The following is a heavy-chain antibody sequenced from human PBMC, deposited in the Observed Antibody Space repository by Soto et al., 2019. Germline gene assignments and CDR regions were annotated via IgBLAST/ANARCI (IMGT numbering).Heavy chain of an antibody. CDR2: IYDSGTT. Sequence: TLSLTSSVSGGSISRGYYYWSWIRQAPRKGLEWIGNIYDSGTTYYSPSLKRPLIISIDTSKTQSSLKLGSVTAADTAVYYCASSSLYGMHGWGQGTTATVSS. V-gene: IGHV4-30-4*01. CDR1: GGSISRGYYY. CDR3: ASSSLYGMHG. J-gene: IGHJ6*02.